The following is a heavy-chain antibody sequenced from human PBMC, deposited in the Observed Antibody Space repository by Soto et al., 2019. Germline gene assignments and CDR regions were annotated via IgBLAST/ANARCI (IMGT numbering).Heavy chain of an antibody. CDR3: ARVGGASILRAKWLDL. D-gene: IGHD4-17*01. CDR1: GGSISSGGYY. Sequence: SETLSLTCTVSGGSISSGGYYWSWIRQHPGKGLEWIGYIYYSGSTYYNPSLKSRVTISVDTSKNQFSLKLSSVTAADTAVYYCARVGGASILRAKWLDLWGQGTLLTVSS. V-gene: IGHV4-31*03. CDR2: IYYSGST. J-gene: IGHJ5*02.